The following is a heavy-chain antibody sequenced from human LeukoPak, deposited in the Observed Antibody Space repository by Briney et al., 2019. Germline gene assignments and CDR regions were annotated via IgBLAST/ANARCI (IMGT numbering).Heavy chain of an antibody. D-gene: IGHD4-23*01. CDR1: GFTFSSYA. Sequence: PGGSLRLSCAASGFTFSSYAMSWVRQAPGKGLEWVSAISGSGGNTYYADSVKGRFTISRDNSKNTLYLQMNSLRAEDTAVYYCATSTVVTPLNYYYYYYMDVWGKGTTVTVSS. CDR3: ATSTVVTPLNYYYYYYMDV. J-gene: IGHJ6*03. CDR2: ISGSGGNT. V-gene: IGHV3-23*01.